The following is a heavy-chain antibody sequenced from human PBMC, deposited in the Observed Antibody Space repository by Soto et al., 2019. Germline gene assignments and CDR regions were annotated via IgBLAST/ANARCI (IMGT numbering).Heavy chain of an antibody. Sequence: GGSLRLSCAASGFTFSSYAMHWVRQAPGKRLEWVAVISYDGSNKYYADSVKGRFTISRDNSKNTLYLQMNSLRAEDTAVYYCARVVGGGRRYYYGSGSYYNADAFDIWGQGTMVTVSS. D-gene: IGHD3-10*01. CDR2: ISYDGSNK. V-gene: IGHV3-30-3*01. J-gene: IGHJ3*02. CDR3: ARVVGGGRRYYYGSGSYYNADAFDI. CDR1: GFTFSSYA.